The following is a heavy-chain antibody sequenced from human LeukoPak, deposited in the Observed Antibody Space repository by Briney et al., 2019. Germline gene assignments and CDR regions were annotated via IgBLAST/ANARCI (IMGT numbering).Heavy chain of an antibody. CDR3: ARDIPYDSRGYQFHGY. V-gene: IGHV3-23*01. CDR1: GFTFSSYD. D-gene: IGHD3-10*01. J-gene: IGHJ4*02. Sequence: GGSLRLSCAASGFTFSSYDMTWVRQAPGRGVEWVAALSDSGVGPDYADSVKGRFTISRDNFKSTLFLQMNSLRAEDTAVYYCARDIPYDSRGYQFHGYWGQGTLVTVSA. CDR2: LSDSGVGP.